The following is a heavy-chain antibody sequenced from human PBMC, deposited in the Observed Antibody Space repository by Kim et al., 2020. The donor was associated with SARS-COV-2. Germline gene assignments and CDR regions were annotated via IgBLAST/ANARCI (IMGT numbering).Heavy chain of an antibody. V-gene: IGHV3-73*01. J-gene: IGHJ4*02. CDR1: GFTFSGSA. CDR2: IRSKANSYAT. Sequence: GGSLRLSCAASGFTFSGSAMHWVRQASGKGLEWVGRIRSKANSYATAYAATVKRRFTISRDDSKNTAYLQMNSLKTEDTAVYYCTRPDYYGSGSYGYWGQGALGTVSS. D-gene: IGHD3-10*01. CDR3: TRPDYYGSGSYGY.